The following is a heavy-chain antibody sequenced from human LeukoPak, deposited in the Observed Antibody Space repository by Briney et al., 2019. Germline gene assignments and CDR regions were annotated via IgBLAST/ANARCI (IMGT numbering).Heavy chain of an antibody. J-gene: IGHJ5*02. CDR3: ARHRVLRYFDWSRGLKNWFDP. D-gene: IGHD3-9*01. Sequence: SETLSLTCTVSGGSISSSNYYWGWIRQPPGKGLECIGSIYYSGSAYYNPSLKSRVTISVDTSKNQFSLRLTSVTAADTAVYYCARHRVLRYFDWSRGLKNWFDPWGQGTLVTVSS. CDR1: GGSISSSNYY. CDR2: IYYSGSA. V-gene: IGHV4-39*01.